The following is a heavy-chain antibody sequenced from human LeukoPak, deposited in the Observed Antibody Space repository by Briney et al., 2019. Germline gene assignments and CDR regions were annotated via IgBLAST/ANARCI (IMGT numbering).Heavy chain of an antibody. D-gene: IGHD4-11*01. J-gene: IGHJ5*02. CDR1: GFDFTNYD. Sequence: GGSLRLSCAASGFDFTNYDMNWVRQAPGKGLEWITYISSSGSTMYYADSVKGRFTVSRDNAKSSLYLQMNSLRAEYTAVYYCARGGYNNYMNAWGQGALVTVSP. CDR3: ARGGYNNYMNA. V-gene: IGHV3-48*03. CDR2: ISSSGSTM.